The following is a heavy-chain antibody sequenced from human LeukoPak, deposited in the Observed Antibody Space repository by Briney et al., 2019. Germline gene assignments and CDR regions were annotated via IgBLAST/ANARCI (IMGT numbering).Heavy chain of an antibody. CDR1: GFTFSNHW. J-gene: IGHJ4*02. V-gene: IGHV3-7*01. D-gene: IGHD6-13*01. CDR2: INQDGSDE. CDR3: ARVRRWYNFDS. Sequence: GGSLRLSRVASGFTFSNHWMTWFRQAPGKGLEWVASINQDGSDEYCVDSVKGRFTISRDNAKNSLYLQMNSLRAEDTAVYYCARVRRWYNFDSWGQGTLVTVSS.